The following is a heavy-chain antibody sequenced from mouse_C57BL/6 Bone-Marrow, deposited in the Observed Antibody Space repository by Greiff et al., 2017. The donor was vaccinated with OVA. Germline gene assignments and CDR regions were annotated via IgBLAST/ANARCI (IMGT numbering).Heavy chain of an antibody. Sequence: EVQLQQSGPVLVKPGASVKMSCKASGYTFTDYYMNWVKQSHGKSLEWIGVINPYNGGPSYNQKFKGKATLTVDKSSSTAYMELNSLTSEDSAVYYCARGGIYYYGWYFDVWGTGTTVTVSS. V-gene: IGHV1-19*01. CDR1: GYTFTDYY. CDR3: ARGGIYYYGWYFDV. D-gene: IGHD1-1*01. CDR2: INPYNGGP. J-gene: IGHJ1*03.